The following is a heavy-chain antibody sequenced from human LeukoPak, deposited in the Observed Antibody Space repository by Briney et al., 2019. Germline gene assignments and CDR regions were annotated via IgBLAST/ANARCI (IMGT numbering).Heavy chain of an antibody. D-gene: IGHD3-22*01. CDR1: GFTFSAYY. V-gene: IGHV3-11*04. Sequence: GGSLRLSCAASGFTFSAYYMSWIRQAPGQGLEWFSYISSSGSIIYYADSVKGRFTISRDNAKNSLYLQMNSLRAEDTALYYCARERGTYYDSSGYTIWGQGTLVTVSS. CDR3: ARERGTYYDSSGYTI. J-gene: IGHJ4*02. CDR2: ISSSGSII.